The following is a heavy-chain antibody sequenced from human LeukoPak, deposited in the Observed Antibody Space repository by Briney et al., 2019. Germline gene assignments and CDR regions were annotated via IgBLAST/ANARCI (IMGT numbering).Heavy chain of an antibody. CDR1: GGSISSYH. J-gene: IGHJ5*02. Sequence: PSETLSLTCTVSGGSISSYHWSWIRQPAGKGLEWIGRIHTSGSTNYNPSLKSRVTISVDTSKNQLSLKLSSVTAADTAVYYCARNKGRYGSGRVHFDPWGQGTLVTVSS. V-gene: IGHV4-4*07. CDR2: IHTSGST. CDR3: ARNKGRYGSGRVHFDP. D-gene: IGHD3-10*01.